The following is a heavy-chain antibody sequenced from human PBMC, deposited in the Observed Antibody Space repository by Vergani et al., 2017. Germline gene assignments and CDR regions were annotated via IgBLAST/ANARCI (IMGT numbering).Heavy chain of an antibody. CDR2: ISGDGDRT. D-gene: IGHD2/OR15-2a*01. CDR3: AREXRSNTSPFVGD. J-gene: IGHJ4*02. CDR1: GFTFSNSA. V-gene: IGHV3-23*01. Sequence: EVHLLESGGGQVEAGGSLRLSCVASGFTFSNSAMSWVRQTSGKGLEWVSAISGDGDRTYYADSVKGRFTISRDNSKNTVYLQMNSLKAEDRATYYCAREXRSNTSPFVGDWGQGTLVTV.